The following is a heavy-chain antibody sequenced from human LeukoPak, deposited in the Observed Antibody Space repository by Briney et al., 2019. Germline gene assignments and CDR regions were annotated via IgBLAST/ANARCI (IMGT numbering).Heavy chain of an antibody. Sequence: PRGSLRLSCAASGFTFSTYWMHWVRQAPGKGLVWVSRIKSDGSTNYADSVKGRFTISRDNANNTLSLQMNSLRPEDTGVYYCARAPSEIGGYYPEYFRHWGQGTLVTVSS. CDR1: GFTFSTYW. V-gene: IGHV3-74*01. CDR2: IKSDGST. J-gene: IGHJ1*01. D-gene: IGHD3-22*01. CDR3: ARAPSEIGGYYPEYFRH.